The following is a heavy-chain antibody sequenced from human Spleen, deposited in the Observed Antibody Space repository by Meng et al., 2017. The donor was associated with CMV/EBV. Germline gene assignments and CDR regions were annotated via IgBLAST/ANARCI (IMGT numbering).Heavy chain of an antibody. D-gene: IGHD3-22*01. V-gene: IGHV3-21*01. CDR2: ITSGSHNM. CDR3: ARDSADSNGYHWAYFAY. Sequence: GESLKISCVDSGVTFSSYAMNWVRQAPGKGLEWVSFITSGSHNMYYADSVKGRFTISRDNAKNSLYLQMNSLRADDTAVYYCARDSADSNGYHWAYFAYWGQGTVVTVSS. J-gene: IGHJ4*02. CDR1: GVTFSSYA.